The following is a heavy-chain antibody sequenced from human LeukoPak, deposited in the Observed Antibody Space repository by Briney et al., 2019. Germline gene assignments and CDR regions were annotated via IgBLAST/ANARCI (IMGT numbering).Heavy chain of an antibody. CDR1: GFTFDDYG. D-gene: IGHD3-3*01. CDR2: INWNGGST. Sequence: GGSLRLSCAASGFTFDDYGMGWVRQAPGKGLEWVSGINWNGGSTGYADSVKGRFTISRDNAKNSLYLQMNSLRAEDTALYYCARRMDFWSGFDRYYFDYWGQGTLVTVSS. V-gene: IGHV3-20*04. CDR3: ARRMDFWSGFDRYYFDY. J-gene: IGHJ4*02.